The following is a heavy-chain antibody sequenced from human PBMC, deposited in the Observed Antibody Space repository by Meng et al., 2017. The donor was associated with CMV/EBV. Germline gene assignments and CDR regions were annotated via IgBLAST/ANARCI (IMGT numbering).Heavy chain of an antibody. CDR1: GYTFTGYY. D-gene: IGHD1-7*01. Sequence: QVRLVQFGAEVKKPGASVKVSCKASGYTFTGYYMHWVRQAPGQGLEWMGWINPNSGGTNYAQKFQGRVTMTRDTSISTAYMELSRLRSDDTAVYYCATYIGNYINWYFDLWGRGTLVTVSS. CDR3: ATYIGNYINWYFDL. V-gene: IGHV1-2*02. J-gene: IGHJ2*01. CDR2: INPNSGGT.